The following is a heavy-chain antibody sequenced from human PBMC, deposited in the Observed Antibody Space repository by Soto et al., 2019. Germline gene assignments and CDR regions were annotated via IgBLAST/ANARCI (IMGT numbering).Heavy chain of an antibody. CDR1: GFTFSGYG. Sequence: QVHLVESGGGVVQPGRSLRLSCVTSGFTFSGYGMHWVRQAPGKGLEWVAVISYDGSNTYYADSVKGRFTISRDNSKNTLLLQMNSLTTENTAVYYCAKDPRGTYYYGSGSYTYYFDLWGQGTLVTVSS. D-gene: IGHD3-10*01. CDR2: ISYDGSNT. J-gene: IGHJ4*02. CDR3: AKDPRGTYYYGSGSYTYYFDL. V-gene: IGHV3-30*18.